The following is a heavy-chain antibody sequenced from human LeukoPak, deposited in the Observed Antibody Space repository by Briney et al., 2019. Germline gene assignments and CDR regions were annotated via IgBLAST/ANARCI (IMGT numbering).Heavy chain of an antibody. CDR2: ISYDGSNK. V-gene: IGHV3-30-3*01. CDR1: GFTFSSYA. Sequence: PGGSLRLSCAASGFTFSSYAMHWVRQAPGKGLEWVAVISYDGSNKYYADSVKGRFTISRDNSKNTLYLQMNSLRVEDTAVYYCAREPLVWGQGTLVAVSS. D-gene: IGHD6-6*01. CDR3: AREPLV. J-gene: IGHJ4*02.